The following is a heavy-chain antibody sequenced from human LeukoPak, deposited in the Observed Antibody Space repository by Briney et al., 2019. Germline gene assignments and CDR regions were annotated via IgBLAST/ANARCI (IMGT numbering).Heavy chain of an antibody. Sequence: SEILSLTCTVSGDSISSYYWSWIRQPPGKGLEWIGYIYYSGSTNYNPSLKRRVTISVDTSKNQFSLKLSSVTTADTGVYYCARGRFLEWLLPHYFDSWGQGTLVTVSS. CDR2: IYYSGST. J-gene: IGHJ4*02. CDR1: GDSISSYY. CDR3: ARGRFLEWLLPHYFDS. V-gene: IGHV4-59*01. D-gene: IGHD3-3*01.